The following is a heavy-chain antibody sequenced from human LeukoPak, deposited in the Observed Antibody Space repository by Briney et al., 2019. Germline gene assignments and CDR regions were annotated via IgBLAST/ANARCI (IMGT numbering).Heavy chain of an antibody. D-gene: IGHD2-2*01. V-gene: IGHV1-2*02. CDR1: GYTFTGYY. J-gene: IGHJ4*02. CDR3: AIVSAAAR. CDR2: INPNNGGT. Sequence: GASVRLSCKASGYTFTGYYIHWVRQAPGQGLEWMGWINPNNGGTSYAQQFQGRVTMTRDTSISTAYMELTRLRSDDTAMYYCAIVSAAARWGQGTLVTVSS.